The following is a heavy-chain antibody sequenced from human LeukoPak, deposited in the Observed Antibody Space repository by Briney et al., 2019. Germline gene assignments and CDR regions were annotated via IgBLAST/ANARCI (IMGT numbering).Heavy chain of an antibody. Sequence: GSSVKVSCKASGGTFISYAISWVRQAPGQGLEWMGGIIPIFGTANYAQKFQGRVTITTDESTSTAYMELSSLRSEDTAVYYCARGPTSRDGYKYFDYWGKGTLVTVSS. CDR2: IIPIFGTA. D-gene: IGHD5-24*01. V-gene: IGHV1-69*05. CDR1: GGTFISYA. CDR3: ARGPTSRDGYKYFDY. J-gene: IGHJ4*02.